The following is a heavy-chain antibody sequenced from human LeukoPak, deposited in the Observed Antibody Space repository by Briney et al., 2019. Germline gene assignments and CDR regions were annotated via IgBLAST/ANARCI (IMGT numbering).Heavy chain of an antibody. CDR2: ISSDRSNK. CDR1: GFIFSSNA. J-gene: IGHJ4*02. CDR3: DPHDSSSHF. D-gene: IGHD6-6*01. V-gene: IGHV3-30-3*01. Sequence: GGSLRLSCAASGFIFSSNAMHWVRQAPGKGLEWVAFISSDRSNKYYADSVKGRFTISRDNSKNTLYLQMNSLGDEDTAVYYCDPHDSSSHFWGQGTLVTVSS.